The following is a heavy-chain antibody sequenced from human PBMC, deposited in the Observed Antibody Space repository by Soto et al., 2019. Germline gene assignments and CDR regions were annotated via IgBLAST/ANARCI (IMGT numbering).Heavy chain of an antibody. J-gene: IGHJ4*02. V-gene: IGHV3-23*01. CDR1: GFNFSTYA. CDR3: AKGSADLPFDH. Sequence: EVQLLESGGGLIQRGGSLKLSCAGSGFNFSTYALSWVRQAPGEGLIWVSSISGSGSATYYADSVRGRFGISRDNSKNMLYLQMNSLRAEDTAVYYCAKGSADLPFDHWGQGALVTVSS. CDR2: ISGSGSAT.